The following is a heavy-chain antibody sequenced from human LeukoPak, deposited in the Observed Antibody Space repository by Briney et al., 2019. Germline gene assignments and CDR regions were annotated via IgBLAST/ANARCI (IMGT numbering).Heavy chain of an antibody. J-gene: IGHJ6*02. D-gene: IGHD6-19*01. Sequence: GGSLRLSCAASGFTFSSYAMHWVRQAPGKGLEWVAVISYDGSNKYYADSVKGRFTISRDNSKNTLDLQMNSLRAEDTAVYYCAKEEKWLADSYGLDVWGQGTTVTVSS. CDR3: AKEEKWLADSYGLDV. CDR1: GFTFSSYA. V-gene: IGHV3-30-3*01. CDR2: ISYDGSNK.